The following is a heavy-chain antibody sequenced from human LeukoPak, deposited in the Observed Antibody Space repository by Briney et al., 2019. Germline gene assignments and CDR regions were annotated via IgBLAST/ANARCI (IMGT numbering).Heavy chain of an antibody. Sequence: GASVKVSCKASGYTFTDYYMHWVQQAPGKGLEWMGRLDPEDGETIYAEKFQGRVTMTADTSTDTAYMELSSLRSEDTAVYYCARLSSRWNYSLVYWGQGILVTVSS. D-gene: IGHD1-7*01. CDR2: LDPEDGET. J-gene: IGHJ4*02. CDR3: ARLSSRWNYSLVY. CDR1: GYTFTDYY. V-gene: IGHV1-69-2*01.